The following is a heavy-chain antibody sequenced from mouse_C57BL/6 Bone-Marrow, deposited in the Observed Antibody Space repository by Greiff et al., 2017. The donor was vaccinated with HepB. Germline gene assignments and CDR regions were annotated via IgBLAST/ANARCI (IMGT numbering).Heavy chain of an antibody. CDR3: AYFYYFDY. J-gene: IGHJ2*01. V-gene: IGHV1-22*01. CDR1: GYTFTDYN. CDR2: INPNNGGT. Sequence: VQLKESGPELVKPGASVKMSCKASGYTFTDYNMHWVKQSHGKSLEWIGYINPNNGGTSYNQKFKGKATLTVNKSSSTAYMELRSLTSEDSAVYYCAYFYYFDYWGQGTTLTVSS.